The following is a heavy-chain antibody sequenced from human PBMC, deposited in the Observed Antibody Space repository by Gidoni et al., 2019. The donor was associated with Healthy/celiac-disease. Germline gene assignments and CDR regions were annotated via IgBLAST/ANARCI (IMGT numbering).Heavy chain of an antibody. CDR3: ARHGFRAGQWLTSDAFDI. CDR2: IYPGDSDT. J-gene: IGHJ3*02. V-gene: IGHV5-51*01. Sequence: MGIIYPGDSDTRYSPSFQGQVTISADKSISTAYLQWSSLKASDTAMYYCARHGFRAGQWLTSDAFDIWGQGTMVTVSS. D-gene: IGHD6-19*01.